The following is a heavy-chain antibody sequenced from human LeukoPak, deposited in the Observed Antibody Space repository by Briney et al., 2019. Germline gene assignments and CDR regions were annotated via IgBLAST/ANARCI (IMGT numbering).Heavy chain of an antibody. CDR3: ARLVSVLLWFGGRGYYFDY. CDR1: GGSISSSSYY. D-gene: IGHD3-10*01. J-gene: IGHJ4*02. V-gene: IGHV4-39*01. CDR2: IYYSGST. Sequence: SETLSLTCTVSGGSISSSSYYWGWIRQPPGKGLEWIGSIYYSGSTYYNPSLKSRVTISVDTSKNQFSLKLSSVTAADTAVYYCARLVSVLLWFGGRGYYFDYWGQGTLVTVSS.